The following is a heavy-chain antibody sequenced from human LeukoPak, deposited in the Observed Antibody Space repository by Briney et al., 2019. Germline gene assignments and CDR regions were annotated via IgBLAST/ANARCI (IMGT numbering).Heavy chain of an antibody. D-gene: IGHD6-19*01. CDR1: GFSFGSYG. V-gene: IGHV3-30*02. CDR2: IRNDGNNI. CDR3: AKTTIAVALRYFDL. Sequence: GGSLRLSCAASGFSFGSYGMHWVRQAPGKGLEWVAFIRNDGNNIRYADSVKGRFTISRDNSKNTLYLQMNSLKSEDTAVYYCAKTTIAVALRYFDLWGRGTLVTVSS. J-gene: IGHJ2*01.